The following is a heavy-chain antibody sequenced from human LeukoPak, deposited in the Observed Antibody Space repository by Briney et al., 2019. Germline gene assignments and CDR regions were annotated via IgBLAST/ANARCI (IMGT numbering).Heavy chain of an antibody. CDR1: RYTFTSYA. J-gene: IGHJ6*03. V-gene: IGHV7-4-1*02. D-gene: IGHD1-1*01. CDR2: INANTGNP. CDR3: ARETTGWNANYYYYYMDV. Sequence: ASVKVSCKASRYTFTSYAMNWVRQAPGQGLEWMGWINANTGNPTYAQGFTGRFVFSLDISVSTAYLQISSLKAEDTAVYYCARETTGWNANYYYYYMDVWGKGTTVTVSS.